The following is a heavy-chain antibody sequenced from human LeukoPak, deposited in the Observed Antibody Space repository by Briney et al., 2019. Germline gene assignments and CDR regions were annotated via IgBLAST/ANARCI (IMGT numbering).Heavy chain of an antibody. Sequence: GASVKVSCKASGYTFTSYGISWVRQAPGQGLEWMGWISAYNGNTNYAQKLQGRVTMTTDTSTSTAYMELRSLRSDDTAVYYCARERDPIGYCSGGSCFGLDYWGQGTLVTVSS. V-gene: IGHV1-18*01. D-gene: IGHD2-15*01. CDR2: ISAYNGNT. CDR1: GYTFTSYG. J-gene: IGHJ4*02. CDR3: ARERDPIGYCSGGSCFGLDY.